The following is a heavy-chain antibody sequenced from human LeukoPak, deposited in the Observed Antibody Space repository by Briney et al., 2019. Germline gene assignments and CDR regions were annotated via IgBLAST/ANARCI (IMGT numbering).Heavy chain of an antibody. CDR2: INPNSGGT. CDR1: GYTFTGDY. CDR3: ARESSGNYPFDY. V-gene: IGHV1-2*06. J-gene: IGHJ4*02. Sequence: ASVKVSCKASGYTFTGDYMHWVRQAPGQGLEWMGRINPNSGGTNYAQKFQGRVTMTRDTSISTAYMELSRLRSDDTAVYYCARESSGNYPFDYWGQGTLVTVSS. D-gene: IGHD3-10*01.